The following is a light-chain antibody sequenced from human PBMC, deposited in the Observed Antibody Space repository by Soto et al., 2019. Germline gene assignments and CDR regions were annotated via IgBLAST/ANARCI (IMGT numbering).Light chain of an antibody. CDR2: EGS. CDR1: SSDVGSYNL. CDR3: CSYAGNSLYV. Sequence: QSVLTQPASVSGSPGQSITISCTGTSSDVGSYNLVSWYQQHPGKAPKLMIYEGSKRPSGVSNRFSGPKSGNTASLTISGLQAQDEAAYYRCSYAGNSLYVFGTGTKGTVL. V-gene: IGLV2-23*01. J-gene: IGLJ1*01.